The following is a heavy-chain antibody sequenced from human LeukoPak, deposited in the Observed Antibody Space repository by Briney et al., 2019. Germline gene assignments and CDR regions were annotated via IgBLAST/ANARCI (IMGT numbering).Heavy chain of an antibody. J-gene: IGHJ6*02. CDR1: GGSISSSSCY. Sequence: KPSETLSLTCTVSGGSISSSSCYWGWIRQPPGKGLEWIGSIYYSGSTYYNPSLKSRVTISVDTSKNQFSLKLSSVTAADTAVYYCARDHSVAVVPVLYGMDVWGQGTTVTVSS. V-gene: IGHV4-39*07. CDR2: IYYSGST. CDR3: ARDHSVAVVPVLYGMDV. D-gene: IGHD5/OR15-5a*01.